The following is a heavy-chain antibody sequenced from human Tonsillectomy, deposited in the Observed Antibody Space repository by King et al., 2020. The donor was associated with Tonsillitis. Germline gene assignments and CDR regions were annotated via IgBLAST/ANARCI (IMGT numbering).Heavy chain of an antibody. CDR3: ASEGGYPHYYYYYGMDV. D-gene: IGHD5-18*01. Sequence: QLVQSGAEVKKPGASVKVSCKASGYTFTSYDINWVRQATGQGLEWMGWMNPNSGNTGYAQKFQGRVTMTRNTSISTAYMELSSLRSEDTAVYYCASEGGYPHYYYYYGMDVWGQGTTVTVSS. CDR1: GYTFTSYD. J-gene: IGHJ6*02. CDR2: MNPNSGNT. V-gene: IGHV1-8*01.